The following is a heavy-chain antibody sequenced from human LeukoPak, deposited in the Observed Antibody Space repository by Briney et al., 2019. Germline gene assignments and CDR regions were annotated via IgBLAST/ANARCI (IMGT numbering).Heavy chain of an antibody. CDR2: IYYSGST. Sequence: PSETLSLTCTVSGGSISSGDYYWSWIRQPPGKGLEWIGYIYYSGSTNYNPSLKSRVTISVDTSKNQFSLKLSSVTAADTAVYYCARAIVVVPAAIWFDPWGQGTLVTVSS. CDR3: ARAIVVVPAAIWFDP. V-gene: IGHV4-61*08. CDR1: GGSISSGDYY. D-gene: IGHD2-2*01. J-gene: IGHJ5*02.